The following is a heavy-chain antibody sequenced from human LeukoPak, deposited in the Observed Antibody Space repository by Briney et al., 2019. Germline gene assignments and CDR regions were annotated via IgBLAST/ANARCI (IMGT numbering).Heavy chain of an antibody. D-gene: IGHD2-8*02. Sequence: PGGSLRLSCAAFGFTFSSYAMSWVRQAPGKGLEWVSAISGSGGSTYYADSVKGRFTISRDNSKNTLYLQMNSLRAEDTAVYYCALFPTGGADFDYWGQGTLVTVSS. V-gene: IGHV3-23*01. CDR1: GFTFSSYA. CDR2: ISGSGGST. J-gene: IGHJ4*02. CDR3: ALFPTGGADFDY.